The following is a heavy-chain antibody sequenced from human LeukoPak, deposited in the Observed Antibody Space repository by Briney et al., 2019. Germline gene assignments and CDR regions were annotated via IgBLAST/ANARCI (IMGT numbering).Heavy chain of an antibody. D-gene: IGHD3-22*01. J-gene: IGHJ5*02. CDR1: GYTFTSYG. CDR2: ISAYNGNT. CDR3: ARVLTYYHDSSDPNWFDP. Sequence: ASVKVSCKASGYTFTSYGISWVRQAPGQGLEWMGWISAYNGNTNYAQKPQGRVTMTTDTSTSTAYMELRSLRSDDTAVYYCARVLTYYHDSSDPNWFDPWGQGTLVTVSS. V-gene: IGHV1-18*01.